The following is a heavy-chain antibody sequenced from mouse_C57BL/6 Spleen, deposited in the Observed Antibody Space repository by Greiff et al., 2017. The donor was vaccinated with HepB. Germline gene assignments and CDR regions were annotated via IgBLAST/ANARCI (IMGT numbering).Heavy chain of an antibody. V-gene: IGHV5-4*01. J-gene: IGHJ2*01. CDR1: GFTFSSYA. CDR3: ARDDGVTTPFDY. Sequence: EVKLQESGGGLVKPGGSLKLSCAASGFTFSSYAMSWVRQTPEKRLEWVATISDGGSYTYYPDNVKGRFTISRDNAKNNLYLQMSHLKSEDTAMYYCARDDGVTTPFDYWGQGTTLTVSS. D-gene: IGHD2-3*01. CDR2: ISDGGSYT.